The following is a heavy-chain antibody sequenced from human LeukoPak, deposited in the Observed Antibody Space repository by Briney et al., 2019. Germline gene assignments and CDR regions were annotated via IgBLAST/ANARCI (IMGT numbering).Heavy chain of an antibody. CDR3: AREGSPDYYYMDV. J-gene: IGHJ6*03. Sequence: SCKASGYTFTGYYMHWVRQAPGKGLEWVSSISSSSSYIYYADSVKGRFTISRDNAKNSLYLQMNSLRAEDTAVYYCAREGSPDYYYMDVWGKGTTVTVSS. CDR2: ISSSSSYI. V-gene: IGHV3-21*01. D-gene: IGHD2-15*01. CDR1: GYTFTGYY.